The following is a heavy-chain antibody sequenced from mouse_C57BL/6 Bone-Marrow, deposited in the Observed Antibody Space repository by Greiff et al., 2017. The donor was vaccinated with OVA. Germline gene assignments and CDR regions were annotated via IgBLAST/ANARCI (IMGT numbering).Heavy chain of an antibody. D-gene: IGHD2-4*01. Sequence: EVKLVESGGGLVKPGGSLKLSCAASGFTFSSYAMSWVRQTPEKRLEWVATISDGGSYTYYPDNVKGRFTISRDNAKNNLYLQMSHLKSEDTALYYCAREGYDYDRGFDYGGQGTTLTVS. CDR3: AREGYDYDRGFDY. CDR1: GFTFSSYA. J-gene: IGHJ2*01. V-gene: IGHV5-4*01. CDR2: ISDGGSYT.